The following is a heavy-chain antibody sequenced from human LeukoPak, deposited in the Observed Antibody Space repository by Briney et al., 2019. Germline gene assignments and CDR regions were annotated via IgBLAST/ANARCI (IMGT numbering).Heavy chain of an antibody. Sequence: GGSLRLSCAAPGFTFGTYWMSWVRQAPGKGLEWVANVKRDGSEKYYVASVKGRFTISRDNSKNSLYLQMNSLRPEDTAVYYCAREKDFLPAYHYYFDYWGQGTPVTVSS. D-gene: IGHD3-9*01. CDR1: GFTFGTYW. J-gene: IGHJ4*02. V-gene: IGHV3-7*04. CDR2: VKRDGSEK. CDR3: AREKDFLPAYHYYFDY.